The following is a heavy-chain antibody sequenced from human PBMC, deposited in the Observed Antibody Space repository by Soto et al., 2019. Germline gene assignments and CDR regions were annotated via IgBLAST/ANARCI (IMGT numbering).Heavy chain of an antibody. D-gene: IGHD2-2*01. CDR1: GFTFSSYS. V-gene: IGHV3-21*01. Sequence: GGSLRLSCAASGFTFSSYSMNWVRQAPGKGLEWVSSISSSSSYIYYADSVKGRFTISRDNAKNSLFLQMNSLRAEDTAVYYCASQSSTSRGCFWGQGTLVTVSS. J-gene: IGHJ4*02. CDR3: ASQSSTSRGCF. CDR2: ISSSSSYI.